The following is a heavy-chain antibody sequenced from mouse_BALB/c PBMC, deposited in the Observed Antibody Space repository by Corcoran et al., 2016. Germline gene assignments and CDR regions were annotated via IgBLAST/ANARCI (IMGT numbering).Heavy chain of an antibody. D-gene: IGHD1-1*02. Sequence: QIQLVQSGPELKKPGETVKISCKASGYTFTNYGMNWVKQAPGKGLKWMGWINTYTGEPTYADDFKGRFAFSLETSASTAYLQINNLKNEDMATYFCARYGADGAMDYWGQGTSVTVSS. J-gene: IGHJ4*01. CDR3: ARYGADGAMDY. CDR2: INTYTGEP. CDR1: GYTFTNYG. V-gene: IGHV9-1*02.